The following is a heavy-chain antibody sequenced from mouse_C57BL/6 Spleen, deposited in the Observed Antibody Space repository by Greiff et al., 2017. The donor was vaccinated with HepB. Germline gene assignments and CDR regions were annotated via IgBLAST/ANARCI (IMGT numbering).Heavy chain of an antibody. V-gene: IGHV7-3*01. CDR1: GFTFTDYY. Sequence: EVKLMESGGGLVQPGGSLSLSCAASGFTFTDYYMSWVRQPPGKALEWLGFIRNKANGYTTEYSASVKGRFTISRDNSQSILYLQMNALRAEDSATYYCASHSSGYHWGQGTLVTVSA. D-gene: IGHD3-2*02. J-gene: IGHJ3*01. CDR2: IRNKANGYTT. CDR3: ASHSSGYH.